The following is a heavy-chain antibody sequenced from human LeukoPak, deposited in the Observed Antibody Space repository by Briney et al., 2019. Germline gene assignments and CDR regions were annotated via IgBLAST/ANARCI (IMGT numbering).Heavy chain of an antibody. Sequence: SSETLSLTCTVSGGSISDYYWSWIRQPPGEGLEWIGYIYYSGSTNYNPSLKSRVTISVDTSKNQFSLNLSSVTAADTAVYYCATRSGHLWGQGTMVTVSS. J-gene: IGHJ3*01. CDR1: GGSISDYY. CDR3: ATRSGHL. CDR2: IYYSGST. V-gene: IGHV4-59*08.